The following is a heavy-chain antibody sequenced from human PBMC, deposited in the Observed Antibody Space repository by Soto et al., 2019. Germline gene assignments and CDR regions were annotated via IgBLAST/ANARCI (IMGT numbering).Heavy chain of an antibody. Sequence: EVQLLESGGGLVQPGGSLRLSCAASGFTFSSHAMTWVRQAPGKGLKWVSSISESGDTTYYADFVKGRFTISRDNSKNTLYLQMNSLRDDDTAVYYCEPGSSGAGGEDRWGQGALVTVSS. CDR1: GFTFSSHA. D-gene: IGHD3-10*01. CDR3: EPGSSGAGGEDR. CDR2: ISESGDTT. J-gene: IGHJ5*02. V-gene: IGHV3-23*01.